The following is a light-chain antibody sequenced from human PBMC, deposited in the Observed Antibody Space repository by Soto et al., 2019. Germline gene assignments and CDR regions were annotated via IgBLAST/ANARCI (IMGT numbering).Light chain of an antibody. J-gene: IGKJ1*01. CDR3: QKYNSAPRT. V-gene: IGKV1-27*01. CDR1: QGISNY. CDR2: AAS. Sequence: DIQRTQTPSSLSSSVVDIVTITCRASQGISNYLAWYQQKPGKVPKLLIYAASTLQSGVPSRFSGSGSGTDFTLTISSLQPEDVANYYCQKYNSAPRTFGQGTKVDIK.